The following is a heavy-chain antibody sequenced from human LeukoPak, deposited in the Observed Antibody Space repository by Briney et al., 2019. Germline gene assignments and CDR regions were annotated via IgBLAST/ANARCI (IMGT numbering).Heavy chain of an antibody. D-gene: IGHD1-14*01. CDR3: ANTRPARGYMDV. CDR2: ISYDGSNK. Sequence: GGSLRLSCAASGFTFSSYAMHWVRQAPGKGLEWVAVISYDGSNKYYADSVKGRFTISRDNSKNTLYLQMNSLRAEDTAVYYCANTRPARGYMDVWGKGTTVTVSS. CDR1: GFTFSSYA. V-gene: IGHV3-30*04. J-gene: IGHJ6*03.